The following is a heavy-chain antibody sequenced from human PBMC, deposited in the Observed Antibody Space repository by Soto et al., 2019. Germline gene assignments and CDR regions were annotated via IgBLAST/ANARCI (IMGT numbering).Heavy chain of an antibody. J-gene: IGHJ5*02. CDR1: GCSISSYY. V-gene: IGHV4-59*01. D-gene: IGHD2-2*01. CDR3: ARGLRRQLLNWFDP. CDR2: IYYIGST. Sequence: TLSLTCTVSGCSISSYYWSWIRQPPGKGLEWIGYIYYIGSTNYNPSLKSRVTISVDTSKNQFSLKLSSVTAADTAVYYCARGLRRQLLNWFDPWGQGTLVTVSS.